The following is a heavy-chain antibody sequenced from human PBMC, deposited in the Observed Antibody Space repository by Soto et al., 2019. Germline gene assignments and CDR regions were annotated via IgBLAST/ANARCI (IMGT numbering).Heavy chain of an antibody. CDR2: INHSGST. CDR3: ARYYDSSGYYESYFDY. CDR1: GGSFSGYY. V-gene: IGHV4-34*01. D-gene: IGHD3-22*01. J-gene: IGHJ4*02. Sequence: SETLSLTCAVYGGSFSGYYWSWIRQPPGKGLEWIGEINHSGSTNYNPSLKSRVTISVDTSKNQFSLKLSSVTAADTAVYYCARYYDSSGYYESYFDYWGQGTLVTVSS.